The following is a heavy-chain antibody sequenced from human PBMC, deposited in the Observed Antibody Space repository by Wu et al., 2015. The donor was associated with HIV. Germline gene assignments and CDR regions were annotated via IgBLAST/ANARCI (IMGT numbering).Heavy chain of an antibody. CDR3: LTGIATADTTFYFDY. CDR1: GDSLTKLS. CDR2: FSPKDGET. D-gene: IGHD6-13*01. J-gene: IGHJ4*02. V-gene: IGHV1-24*01. Sequence: QVQLVQSGAELKKPGASVKVSCKVSGDSLTKLSIHWVRQAPGKGLEWMGGFSPKDGETIYAQKFQGRVTIIEDMSTDAAYMEVSSLRSEDTAVYYCLTGIATADTTFYFDYWGQGTLVTVSS.